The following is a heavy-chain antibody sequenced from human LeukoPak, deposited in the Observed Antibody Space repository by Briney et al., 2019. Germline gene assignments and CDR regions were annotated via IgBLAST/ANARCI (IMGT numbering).Heavy chain of an antibody. V-gene: IGHV3-23*01. CDR1: GFTFSSYA. Sequence: GGSLRLSCAASGFTFSSYAMSWVRQAPGKGLEWVSAISGSGGSTYYADSVKGRFTISRDNSKNTLYLQMNSLRPEDAAVYYCAKDDSYWYFDLWGRGTLVTVSS. J-gene: IGHJ2*01. CDR3: AKDDSYWYFDL. CDR2: ISGSGGST. D-gene: IGHD3-22*01.